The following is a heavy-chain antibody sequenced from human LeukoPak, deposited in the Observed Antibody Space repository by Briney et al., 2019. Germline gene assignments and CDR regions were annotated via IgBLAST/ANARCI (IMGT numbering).Heavy chain of an antibody. CDR2: IYPGDSDT. J-gene: IGHJ4*02. CDR3: ASSLSYSSSSVYYFDY. CDR1: GYSFTSYW. D-gene: IGHD6-6*01. Sequence: GESLKISCKGSGYSFTSYWIGWVRQMPGKGLEWMGIIYPGDSDTRYSPSFQGQVTISADKSISTAYLQWSSLKASDTAMYYCASSLSYSSSSVYYFDYWGQGTLVTVSS. V-gene: IGHV5-51*01.